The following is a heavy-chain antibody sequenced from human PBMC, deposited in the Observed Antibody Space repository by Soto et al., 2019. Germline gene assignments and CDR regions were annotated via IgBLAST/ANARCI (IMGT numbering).Heavy chain of an antibody. Sequence: EVQLVESGGGLAQPGRSLRLSCATSGFTFDDYAMHWVRQAPGKGLEWVSGISWDGGTIGYADSEKGRFTISRDNAKKSLFMEMNTLRPEDTAIYFCAKDLFQYDFWSGYQKWGQGTLVTVSS. V-gene: IGHV3-9*01. CDR1: GFTFDDYA. D-gene: IGHD3-3*01. CDR2: ISWDGGTI. J-gene: IGHJ4*02. CDR3: AKDLFQYDFWSGYQK.